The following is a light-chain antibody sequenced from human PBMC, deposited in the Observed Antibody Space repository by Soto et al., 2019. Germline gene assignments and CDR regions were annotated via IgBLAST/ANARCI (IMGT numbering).Light chain of an antibody. CDR2: DAS. Sequence: EIVLTQSPATLSLSPGERATLSCRASQSVSSYLAWYQQKPGQAPRLLIYDASNRATGIPARFSGSGSGTDFTLTISSLEPEDSAVYYCQQRSNWPFITFGQGTRLEIK. V-gene: IGKV3-11*01. CDR1: QSVSSY. J-gene: IGKJ5*01. CDR3: QQRSNWPFIT.